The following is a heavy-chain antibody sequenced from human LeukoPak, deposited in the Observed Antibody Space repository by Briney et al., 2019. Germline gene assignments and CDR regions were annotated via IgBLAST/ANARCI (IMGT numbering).Heavy chain of an antibody. J-gene: IGHJ4*02. Sequence: GASVKVSCKASGGTFSSYAISWVRQAPGQGLEWMGGIIPIFGTANYAQKFQGRVTITADKSTSTAYMELSSLTSDDTAVYYCARCSPGDSSNFYAVLQYWGQGTQVTVST. V-gene: IGHV1-69*06. CDR1: GGTFSSYA. D-gene: IGHD3-22*01. CDR3: ARCSPGDSSNFYAVLQY. CDR2: IIPIFGTA.